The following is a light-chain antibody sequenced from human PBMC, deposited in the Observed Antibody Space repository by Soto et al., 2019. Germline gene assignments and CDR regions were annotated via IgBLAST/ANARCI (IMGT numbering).Light chain of an antibody. Sequence: QPVLTQSSSASASLGSSVKLTCALSSGHSKYIIAWHQQQPGKAPRFMMFLETSGRYYKGSGVPDRFSGSSSGAGRYLTISNLQFDDEADYYCETWDSNTRVFGGGTKLTVL. V-gene: IGLV4-60*02. CDR1: SGHSKYI. CDR2: LETSGRY. J-gene: IGLJ3*02. CDR3: ETWDSNTRV.